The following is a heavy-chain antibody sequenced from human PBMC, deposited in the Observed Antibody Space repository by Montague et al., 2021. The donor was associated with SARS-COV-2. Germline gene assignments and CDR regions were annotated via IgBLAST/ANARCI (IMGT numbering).Heavy chain of an antibody. CDR3: ARLPYDNSYGMDV. V-gene: IGHV4-59*01. CDR1: GGSISTYY. D-gene: IGHD3-9*01. Sequence: SETLSLTCTVSGGSISTYYWNWIRQFPGKGLEWIGHIDYSVSTNYNPSLQSRVIISVDRSKIQFSLKLNSVTAADTAIYYCARLPYDNSYGMDVWGQGTTVTVSS. J-gene: IGHJ6*02. CDR2: IDYSVST.